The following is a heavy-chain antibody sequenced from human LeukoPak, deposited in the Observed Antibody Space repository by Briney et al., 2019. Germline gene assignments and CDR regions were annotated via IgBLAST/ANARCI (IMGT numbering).Heavy chain of an antibody. J-gene: IGHJ4*02. CDR1: GFTFSSYS. CDR2: ISSSSSYI. Sequence: GGSLRLSCAASGFTFSSYSMNWVRQAPGKGLEWVSSISSSSSYIYYADSVKGRFTISRDNAKNSLYLQMNSLRAEDTAVYYCARVFLPGNSLPLIDYWGQGTLVTVSS. D-gene: IGHD4-23*01. V-gene: IGHV3-21*01. CDR3: ARVFLPGNSLPLIDY.